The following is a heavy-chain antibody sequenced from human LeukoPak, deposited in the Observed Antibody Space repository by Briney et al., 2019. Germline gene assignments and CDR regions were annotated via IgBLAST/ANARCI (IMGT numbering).Heavy chain of an antibody. J-gene: IGHJ4*02. CDR3: ATRGGYYVNYY. D-gene: IGHD1-26*01. CDR1: GFTFSSYW. V-gene: IGHV3-7*01. Sequence: TGGSLRLSCAASGFTFSSYWMSWVGQAPGKGLEWVANIKQDGSEKYYVDSVKGRFTISRDNAKNSLYLQMNSLRAEDTAVYYCATRGGYYVNYYWGQGTLVTVSS. CDR2: IKQDGSEK.